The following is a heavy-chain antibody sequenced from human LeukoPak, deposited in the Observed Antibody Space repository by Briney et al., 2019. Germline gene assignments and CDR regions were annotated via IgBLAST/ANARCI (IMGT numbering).Heavy chain of an antibody. CDR3: AKERGYTSGLGSLDY. J-gene: IGHJ4*02. CDR2: ISGSGGST. CDR1: GFPFSNLA. D-gene: IGHD6-19*01. Sequence: GGSLGLSGAASGFPFSNLAMTWSARVPGKGLEGFSPISGSGGSTYYADSLKGRITISRDNSKNTLYLQMNSLRAEDTAVYHCAKERGYTSGLGSLDYWGQGTLVTVSS. V-gene: IGHV3-23*01.